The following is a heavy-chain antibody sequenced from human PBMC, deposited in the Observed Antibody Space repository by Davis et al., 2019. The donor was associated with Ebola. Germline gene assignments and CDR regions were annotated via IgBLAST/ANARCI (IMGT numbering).Heavy chain of an antibody. CDR2: IRSKANSYAT. V-gene: IGHV3-73*01. CDR3: TITTTALDY. J-gene: IGHJ4*02. D-gene: IGHD1-26*01. CDR1: GFTFSGSA. Sequence: GGSLRLSCAASGFTFSGSAMHWVRQASGTGLEWVGRIRSKANSYATAYAASVKGRFTISRDDSKNTAYLQMNSLKTEDTAVYYCTITTTALDYWGQGTLVTVSS.